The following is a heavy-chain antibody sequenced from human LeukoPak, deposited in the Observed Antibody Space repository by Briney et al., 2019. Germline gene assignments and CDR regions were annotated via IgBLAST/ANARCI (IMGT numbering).Heavy chain of an antibody. J-gene: IGHJ4*02. CDR1: GFTFSSYW. Sequence: GGSLRLSCAASGFTFSSYWMDWVRQAPGKGLEWVANIKQDGSEKYYVDSVKGRFTISRDNAKSSLYLQMNSLRAEDTAVYYCARAFYDSSGYYYPIGYWGQGTLVTVSS. V-gene: IGHV3-7*04. CDR2: IKQDGSEK. D-gene: IGHD3-22*01. CDR3: ARAFYDSSGYYYPIGY.